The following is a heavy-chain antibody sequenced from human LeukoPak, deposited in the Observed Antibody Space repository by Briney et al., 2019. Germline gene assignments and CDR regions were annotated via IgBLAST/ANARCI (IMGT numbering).Heavy chain of an antibody. D-gene: IGHD3-3*01. J-gene: IGHJ4*02. CDR1: GYSISNGYY. Sequence: SETLSLTCTVSGYSISNGYYWGWIRQPPGEGLEWVGSISHRGSTYYNPSLRSRITISLDRSKQKFSLKLTSVTAADTAVYFCARGAEYYAIWRGYAGYSDYWGQGISVTVSS. CDR3: ARGAEYYAIWRGYAGYSDY. V-gene: IGHV4-38-2*02. CDR2: ISHRGST.